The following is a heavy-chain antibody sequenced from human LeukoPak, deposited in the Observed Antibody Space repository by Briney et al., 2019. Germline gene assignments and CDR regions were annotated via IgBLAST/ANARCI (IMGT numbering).Heavy chain of an antibody. CDR2: IYYSGST. CDR1: GGSISSYY. J-gene: IGHJ5*02. Sequence: SETLSLTCTVSGGSISSYYLSWIRQPPGKGLEWIGYIYYSGSTNYNASLKSRVTISVDASKNQFCLNLSSVTAADTAVYYCARYWTVDMVRGVITSGFDPWGQGTLVTVSS. V-gene: IGHV4-59*12. D-gene: IGHD3-10*01. CDR3: ARYWTVDMVRGVITSGFDP.